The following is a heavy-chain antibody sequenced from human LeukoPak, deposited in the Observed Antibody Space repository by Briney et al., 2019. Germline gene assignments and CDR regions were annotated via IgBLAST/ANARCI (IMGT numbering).Heavy chain of an antibody. CDR3: ARVRVLTGYFAAGGDAFDI. V-gene: IGHV1-2*02. Sequence: ASVKVSCKASGYTFTGYYIHWLRQAPGQGLEWMGFINPNSGGTNYAQKFQGRVTMTRDTSISTAYMELSSLTSDDTAVYYCARVRVLTGYFAAGGDAFDIWGQGTMVTVSS. D-gene: IGHD3-9*01. CDR1: GYTFTGYY. CDR2: INPNSGGT. J-gene: IGHJ3*02.